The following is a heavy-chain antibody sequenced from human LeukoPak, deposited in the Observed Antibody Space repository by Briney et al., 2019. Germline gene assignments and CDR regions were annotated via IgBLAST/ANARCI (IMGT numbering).Heavy chain of an antibody. CDR3: ARGLLRGVMRFGY. V-gene: IGHV1-69*05. CDR2: IMPTFGAA. D-gene: IGHD3-10*01. J-gene: IGHJ4*02. Sequence: GASVKVSCKASGGTFSSYAISWVRQAPGQGLEWMGGIMPTFGAANYAQKFQGRVTITTDEFTNTAYMELSSLRSEDTAVYYCARGLLRGVMRFGYWGQGSLVTVSS. CDR1: GGTFSSYA.